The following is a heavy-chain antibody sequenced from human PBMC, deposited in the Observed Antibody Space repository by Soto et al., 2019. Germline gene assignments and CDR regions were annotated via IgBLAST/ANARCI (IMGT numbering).Heavy chain of an antibody. CDR2: ISYDGSNK. CDR3: ARALLEVAFEI. V-gene: IGHV3-30-3*01. Sequence: QVQLVESGGGVVQPGRSLRLSCAASGFTFSSYAMHWVRQAPGKGLEWVAVISYDGSNKYYADSVKGRFTISRDNSKNTLYQQMNSLRAEDTAVYYCARALLEVAFEIWGQGTMVTVSS. J-gene: IGHJ3*02. D-gene: IGHD3-10*01. CDR1: GFTFSSYA.